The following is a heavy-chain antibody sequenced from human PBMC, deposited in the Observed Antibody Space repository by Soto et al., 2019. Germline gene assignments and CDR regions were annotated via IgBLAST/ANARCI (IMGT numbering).Heavy chain of an antibody. CDR1: EGNSIGRGCC. J-gene: IGHJ5*01. CDR3: ARDEAAAARRTGFES. V-gene: IGHV4-31*02. D-gene: IGHD6-13*01. CDR2: IYYSGSP. Sequence: VAEGNSIGRGCCRIMKRKHPGKGLEWIGYIYYSGSPYYNPSLQIRVTISVDTSLNQFSRKMSSVTAADTAVYYCARDEAAAARRTGFESRGNGTRVTV.